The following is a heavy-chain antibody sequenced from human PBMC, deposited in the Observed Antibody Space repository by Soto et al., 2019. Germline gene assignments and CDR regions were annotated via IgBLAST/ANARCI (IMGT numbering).Heavy chain of an antibody. CDR2: IYYSGST. V-gene: IGHV4-59*01. CDR3: ARDRSYYDSSGYYLGGFDY. J-gene: IGHJ4*02. CDR1: GGSISSYY. D-gene: IGHD3-22*01. Sequence: SETLSLTCTVSGGSISSYYWSWIRQPPGKGLEWIGYIYYSGSTNYNPSLKSRVTISVDTSKNQFSLKLSSVTAADTAMYYCARDRSYYDSSGYYLGGFDYWGQGTLVTVPQ.